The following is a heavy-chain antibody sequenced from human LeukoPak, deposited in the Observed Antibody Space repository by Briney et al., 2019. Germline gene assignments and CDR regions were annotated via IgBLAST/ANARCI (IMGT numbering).Heavy chain of an antibody. Sequence: GASLRLSCAASGFTFSSYAMSWVRQAPGKGLEWVSAISGSGGSTYYAGSVKGRFTISRDNSKNTLYLQMNSLRAEDTAVYYCAKDLNWNRYYYYYGMDVWGQGTTVTVSS. CDR2: ISGSGGST. D-gene: IGHD1-20*01. CDR3: AKDLNWNRYYYYYGMDV. J-gene: IGHJ6*02. V-gene: IGHV3-23*01. CDR1: GFTFSSYA.